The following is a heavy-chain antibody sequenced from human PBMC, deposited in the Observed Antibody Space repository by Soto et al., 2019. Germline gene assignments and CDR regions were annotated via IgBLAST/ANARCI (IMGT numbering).Heavy chain of an antibody. J-gene: IGHJ4*02. D-gene: IGHD5-18*01. CDR1: GYTFTSYS. CDR2: ISAYNGNT. V-gene: IGHV1-18*01. Sequence: QVQLVQSGAEVKKPGASVKVSCKASGYTFTSYSISWVRQAPGQGLEWMGWISAYNGNTYHARKLQGRVTMTTDTTASTSYMELRSRRSDDTAVYYWARDVGYGLIDYWGQGTLVTVSS. CDR3: ARDVGYGLIDY.